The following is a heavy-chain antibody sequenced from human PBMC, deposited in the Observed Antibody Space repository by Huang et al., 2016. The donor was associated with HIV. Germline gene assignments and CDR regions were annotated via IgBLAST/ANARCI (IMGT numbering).Heavy chain of an antibody. CDR3: ARDYSVGSLTHMYYYAMDV. V-gene: IGHV4-4*07. D-gene: IGHD1-26*01. CDR1: GDSISSFY. J-gene: IGHJ6*02. Sequence: QVQLRQSGPGLVKPSETLSLTCTVSGDSISSFYWSWIRQPAGKGLEWIGRIYTSGSTNYNPSPKSRVTMSVDTSKNQFSLKLIAVTAADTAVYYCARDYSVGSLTHMYYYAMDVWGQGTTVTVSS. CDR2: IYTSGST.